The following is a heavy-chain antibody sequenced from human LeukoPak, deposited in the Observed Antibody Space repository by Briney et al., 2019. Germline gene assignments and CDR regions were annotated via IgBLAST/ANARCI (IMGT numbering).Heavy chain of an antibody. CDR2: IIPIFGTA. D-gene: IGHD3-10*01. Sequence: ASVKVSCKASGGTFSSYAISWVRQAPGQGLEWMGGIIPIFGTANYAQKFQGRVTITADESTSTAYMELSSLRSEDTAVYYCASLTYYYGSGSYGYYYYYMDVWGKGATVIISS. V-gene: IGHV1-69*13. J-gene: IGHJ6*03. CDR1: GGTFSSYA. CDR3: ASLTYYYGSGSYGYYYYYMDV.